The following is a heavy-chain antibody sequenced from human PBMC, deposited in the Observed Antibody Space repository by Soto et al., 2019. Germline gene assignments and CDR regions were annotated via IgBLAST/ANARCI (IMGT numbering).Heavy chain of an antibody. CDR2: ISGSGGST. J-gene: IGHJ3*02. CDR1: GFTFSSYA. Sequence: GGSLRLSCAASGFTFSSYAMSWVRQAPGKGLEWVSGISGSGGSTYYADSVKGRFTISRDNSKNTLYVQMNSLRAEDTAVYYCAKVRVAVAAHDAFDIWGQGTMVTVSS. D-gene: IGHD6-19*01. CDR3: AKVRVAVAAHDAFDI. V-gene: IGHV3-23*01.